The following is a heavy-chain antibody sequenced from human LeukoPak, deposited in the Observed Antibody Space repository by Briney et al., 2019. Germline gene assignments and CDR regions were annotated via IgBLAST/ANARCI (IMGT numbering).Heavy chain of an antibody. J-gene: IGHJ1*01. CDR3: AKEELTRPYFQH. CDR1: GFTFSSYS. D-gene: IGHD1-26*01. CDR2: ISSSSSYI. Sequence: GGSLRLSCAASGFTFSSYSMSWVRQAPGKGLEWVSSISSSSSYIYYADSVKGRFTISRDNAKNSLYLQMNSLRAEDTAVYYCAKEELTRPYFQHWGQGTLVTVSS. V-gene: IGHV3-21*04.